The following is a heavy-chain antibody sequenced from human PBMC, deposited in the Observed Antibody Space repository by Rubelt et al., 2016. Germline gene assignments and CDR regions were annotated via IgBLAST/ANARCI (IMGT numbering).Heavy chain of an antibody. CDR1: GGSISSTDRYY. CDR2: TYFSGGT. D-gene: IGHD6-19*01. J-gene: IGHJ3*02. Sequence: QLQLQESGPGLVKPSETLSLTCTVSGGSISSTDRYYWGWIRQPPGKGLEWIGSTYFSGGTYSNPSPKVRVPISLDTSKNQFSLKVSSGSAADTAVYFCAKAEGGWDTDAFDMWGQGTMVTVSS. V-gene: IGHV4-39*07. CDR3: AKAEGGWDTDAFDM.